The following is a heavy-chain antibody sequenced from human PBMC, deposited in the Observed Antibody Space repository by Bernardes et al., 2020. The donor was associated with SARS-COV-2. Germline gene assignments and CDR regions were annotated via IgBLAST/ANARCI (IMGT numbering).Heavy chain of an antibody. D-gene: IGHD3-10*01. Sequence: GESLKISCKGSGYTFTSYWIGWVRQMPGKGLEWMGVIYPGDSDTRYAPSFQGQVTISVDKSITTAYLQWSSLKASDTAMYYCARYLYGSGSYSDYWGQGTLVTVSS. CDR2: IYPGDSDT. CDR3: ARYLYGSGSYSDY. V-gene: IGHV5-51*01. J-gene: IGHJ4*02. CDR1: GYTFTSYW.